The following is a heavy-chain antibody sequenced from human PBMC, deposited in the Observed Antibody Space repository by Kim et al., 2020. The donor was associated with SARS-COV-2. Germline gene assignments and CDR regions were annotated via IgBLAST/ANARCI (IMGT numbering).Heavy chain of an antibody. V-gene: IGHV4-59*01. Sequence: TNYNPSLKSRVTISVDKSKNQFSLKLTSVTAADTAVYYCARAPSGTYLDYWGQGTLVTVSS. J-gene: IGHJ4*02. D-gene: IGHD1-1*01. CDR2: T. CDR3: ARAPSGTYLDY.